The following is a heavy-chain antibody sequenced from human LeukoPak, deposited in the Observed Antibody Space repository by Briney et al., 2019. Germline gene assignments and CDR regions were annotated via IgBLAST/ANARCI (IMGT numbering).Heavy chain of an antibody. CDR1: GGSISSYY. V-gene: IGHV4-59*01. J-gene: IGHJ4*02. CDR3: AKYTRDSGTYYLDY. CDR2: IYYSGST. D-gene: IGHD3-16*01. Sequence: PSETLSLTCTVSGGSISSYYWSWIRQPPGKGLEWIGYIYYSGSTNYNPSLKSRVTISVDTSKNQFSLKLSSVTAADTAVYYCAKYTRDSGTYYLDYWGQGMLVTVSS.